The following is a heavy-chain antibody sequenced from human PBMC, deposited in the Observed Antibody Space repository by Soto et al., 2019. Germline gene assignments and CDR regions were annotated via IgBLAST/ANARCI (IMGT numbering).Heavy chain of an antibody. CDR3: ASGASRWYPYCFDS. Sequence: QAQVVQSGAEVRKPGSSVKLSCKASEGTFNSYAIAWVRQAPGQGLEWMGGIIPYYNTLNYAQKFQDRVTIPADVSTNTVYMELSRLRSDAAAVYFCASGASRWYPYCFDSWAQGTLVTVSS. CDR2: IIPYYNTL. V-gene: IGHV1-69*01. D-gene: IGHD6-13*01. J-gene: IGHJ4*02. CDR1: EGTFNSYA.